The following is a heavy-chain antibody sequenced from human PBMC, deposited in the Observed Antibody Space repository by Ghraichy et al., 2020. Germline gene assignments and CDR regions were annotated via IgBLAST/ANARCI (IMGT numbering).Heavy chain of an antibody. J-gene: IGHJ6*02. CDR1: GGSISSYY. CDR3: ARYHKPHYYYYGMDV. CDR2: IYYSGST. V-gene: IGHV4-59*01. Sequence: SQTLSLTCTVSGGSISSYYWSWIRQPPGKGLEWIGYIYYSGSTNYNPSLKSRVTISVDTSKNQFSLKLSSVTAADTAVYYCARYHKPHYYYYGMDVWGQGTTVTVSS.